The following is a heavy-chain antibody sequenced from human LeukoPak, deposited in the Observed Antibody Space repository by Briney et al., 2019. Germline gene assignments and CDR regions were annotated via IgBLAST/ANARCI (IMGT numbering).Heavy chain of an antibody. CDR1: GYTFTSYG. Sequence: ASVKVSCKASGYTFTSYGISWVRQAPGQGLEWMGWISAYNGNTNYAQKLQGRVTMTTDTSTSTAYMELRSLRSDDTAVYYCARAPGHSSGWPGSYYFDYWGQGTLVTVSS. D-gene: IGHD6-19*01. CDR3: ARAPGHSSGWPGSYYFDY. J-gene: IGHJ4*02. CDR2: ISAYNGNT. V-gene: IGHV1-18*04.